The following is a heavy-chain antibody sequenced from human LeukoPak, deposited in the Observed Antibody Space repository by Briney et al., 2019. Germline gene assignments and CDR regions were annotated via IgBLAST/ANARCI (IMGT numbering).Heavy chain of an antibody. CDR1: GFTVSSNY. CDR2: IYSGGST. J-gene: IGHJ4*02. V-gene: IGHV3-53*01. Sequence: PGGSLRLSCAASGFTVSSNYMSWVRQAPGKGLGWVSVIYSGGSTYYADSVQGRFTISRDNSKNTLYLQMNSLRAEDTAAEYCARDGYYYDSSGYYYRRLGGWGQGTLVTVSS. CDR3: ARDGYYYDSSGYYYRRLGG. D-gene: IGHD3-22*01.